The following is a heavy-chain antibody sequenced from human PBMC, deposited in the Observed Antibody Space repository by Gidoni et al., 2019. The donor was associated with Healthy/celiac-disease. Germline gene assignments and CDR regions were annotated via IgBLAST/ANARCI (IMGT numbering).Heavy chain of an antibody. CDR2: IYSGGST. D-gene: IGHD2-2*01. V-gene: IGHV3-66*02. CDR3: ARAQWEYQLLSGAYYYYYMDV. J-gene: IGHJ6*03. Sequence: EVQLVESGGGFVQPGGSLRLSCSASGFTVSSNYMRWVRQDPGKGLEWVSVIYSGGSTYYADAVKGRFTISRDNSKNTLYLQMNSLRAEDTAVYYCARAQWEYQLLSGAYYYYYMDVWGKGTTVTVSS. CDR1: GFTVSSNY.